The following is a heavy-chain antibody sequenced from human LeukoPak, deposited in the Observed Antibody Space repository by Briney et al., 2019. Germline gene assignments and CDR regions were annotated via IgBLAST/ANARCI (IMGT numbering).Heavy chain of an antibody. V-gene: IGHV3-23*01. Sequence: GGSLRLSCAASGFTFSSYAMSWVRQAPGKGLEWVSAISGSGGSTYYADSVKGRFTISRDNSKNTLYLQMNGLRVEDTAVYYCAKRDGYNFGYFDYWGQGTLVTVSS. CDR1: GFTFSSYA. CDR2: ISGSGGST. J-gene: IGHJ4*02. CDR3: AKRDGYNFGYFDY. D-gene: IGHD5-12*01.